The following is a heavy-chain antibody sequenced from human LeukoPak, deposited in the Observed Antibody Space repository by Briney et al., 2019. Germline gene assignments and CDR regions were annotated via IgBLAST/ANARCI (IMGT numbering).Heavy chain of an antibody. CDR1: GGSINSHY. J-gene: IGHJ4*02. D-gene: IGHD6-19*01. CDR2: IYYTGRN. CDR3: VRRDTGWNYFDY. Sequence: SETLPLTCAVSGGSINSHYWGWIRQPPGKGLEWIGDIYYTGRNNYNPSLKSRVTISVDTSKNLLSLTLTFVLAADTAIYYCVRRDTGWNYFDYWGQGVLLTVSS. V-gene: IGHV4-59*08.